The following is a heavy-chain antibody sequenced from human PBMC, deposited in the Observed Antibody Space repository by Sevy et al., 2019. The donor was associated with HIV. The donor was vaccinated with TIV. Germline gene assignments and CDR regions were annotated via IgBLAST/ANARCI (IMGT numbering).Heavy chain of an antibody. J-gene: IGHJ4*02. V-gene: IGHV4-31*03. Sequence: SETLSLTCTVSGGSINSGGYYWSWIRQHPGKGLEWIGYIYYSGSTYYNPSLKSRFTISVDTSKNQFSLKVNSVTAADTAVYYCAAYDSSGYYIDYWGQGMLVTVSS. CDR3: AAYDSSGYYIDY. CDR2: IYYSGST. CDR1: GGSINSGGYY. D-gene: IGHD3-22*01.